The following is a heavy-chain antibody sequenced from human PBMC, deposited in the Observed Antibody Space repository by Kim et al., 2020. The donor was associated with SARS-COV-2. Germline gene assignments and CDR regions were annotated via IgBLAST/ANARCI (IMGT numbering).Heavy chain of an antibody. V-gene: IGHV3-33*05. CDR3: ARDRRFTAAGTMAY. CDR1: GFTFSSYG. D-gene: IGHD6-13*01. J-gene: IGHJ4*02. Sequence: GGSLRLSCAASGFTFSSYGMHWVRQAPGKGLEWVAVISYDGSNKYYADSVKGRFTISRDNSKNTLYLQMNSLRAEDTAVYYCARDRRFTAAGTMAYWGQGTMVTVSS. CDR2: ISYDGSNK.